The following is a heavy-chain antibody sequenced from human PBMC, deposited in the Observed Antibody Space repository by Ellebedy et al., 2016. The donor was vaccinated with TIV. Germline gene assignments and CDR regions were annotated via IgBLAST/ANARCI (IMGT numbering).Heavy chain of an antibody. Sequence: GESLKISXAASGFSLSTYWMSWVRQAPGKGLEWVAHIKQDGSEKNYVDSVKGRFTISRDNAKNSLSLQLNSLRAEDTALYYCARDGADMGDYWGQGTLVTVSS. J-gene: IGHJ4*02. V-gene: IGHV3-7*01. CDR3: ARDGADMGDY. CDR2: IKQDGSEK. D-gene: IGHD3-16*01. CDR1: GFSLSTYW.